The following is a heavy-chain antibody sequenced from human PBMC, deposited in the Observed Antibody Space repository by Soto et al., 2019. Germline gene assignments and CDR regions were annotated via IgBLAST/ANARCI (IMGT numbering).Heavy chain of an antibody. CDR3: ARGWAAAGTWDDAFDI. V-gene: IGHV4-59*01. CDR1: GGSISSYY. Sequence: SETLSLTCTVSGGSISSYYWSWVRQPPGKGLEWIGYIYYSGSTNYNPSLKSRVTISVDTSKNQFSLKLSSVTAADTAVYYCARGWAAAGTWDDAFDIWGQGTMVTVSS. J-gene: IGHJ3*02. CDR2: IYYSGST. D-gene: IGHD6-13*01.